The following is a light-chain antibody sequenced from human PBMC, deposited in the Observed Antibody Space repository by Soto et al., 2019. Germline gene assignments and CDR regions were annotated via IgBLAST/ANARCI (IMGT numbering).Light chain of an antibody. Sequence: DIRLTQSPSSLSASVGDRVTISCRASQSISTYLMWYHQKPGKAPNLLIYGASGLQNGFPSRFAGSGSGTDFTLTITGLQPEDYGTDYCQQSSINPRSFGQGTKGEI. CDR3: QQSSINPRS. V-gene: IGKV1-39*01. J-gene: IGKJ1*01. CDR2: GAS. CDR1: QSISTY.